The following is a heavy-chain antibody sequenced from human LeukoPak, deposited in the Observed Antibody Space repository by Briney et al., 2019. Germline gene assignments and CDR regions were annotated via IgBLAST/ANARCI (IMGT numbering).Heavy chain of an antibody. V-gene: IGHV3-23*01. D-gene: IGHD3-10*01. CDR1: GFTFSSYA. CDR2: ISGSGGST. CDR3: AKDRVRLWFGELYGMDV. J-gene: IGHJ6*02. Sequence: GGSLRLSCAASGFTFSSYAMSWVRQAPGKGLEWVSAISGSGGSTYYADSVKGRFTISRDNSKNTLYLQMNSLRAEDTAVYYCAKDRVRLWFGELYGMDVWGQGTTATVSS.